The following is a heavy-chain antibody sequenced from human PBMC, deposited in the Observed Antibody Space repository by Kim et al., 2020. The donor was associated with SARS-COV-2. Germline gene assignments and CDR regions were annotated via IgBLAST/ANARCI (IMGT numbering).Heavy chain of an antibody. V-gene: IGHV4-39*01. CDR1: GGSISSSSYY. J-gene: IGHJ6*02. D-gene: IGHD2-2*01. Sequence: SETLSLTCTVSGGSISSSSYYWGWIRQPPGKGLEWIGSIYYSGSTYYNPSLKSRVTISVDTSKNQFSLKLSSVTAADTAVYYCASRDCSSTSCYQRYYYGMDVWGQGTTVTVSS. CDR2: IYYSGST. CDR3: ASRDCSSTSCYQRYYYGMDV.